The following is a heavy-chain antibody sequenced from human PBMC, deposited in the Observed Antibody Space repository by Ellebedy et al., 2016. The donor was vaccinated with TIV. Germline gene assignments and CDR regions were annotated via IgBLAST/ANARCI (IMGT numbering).Heavy chain of an antibody. D-gene: IGHD6-19*01. CDR2: IYYSGST. V-gene: IGHV4-39*01. Sequence: MPSETLSLTCIVSGGSISSSNNYWGWIRQPPGKGLEWIGSIYYSGSTYYNPSLKGRVTISVDTSKNQFSLKLTSVTAADTAVYYCARQGHSSGWYVGEYYFDYWGQGTLVTVSS. J-gene: IGHJ4*02. CDR1: GGSISSSNNY. CDR3: ARQGHSSGWYVGEYYFDY.